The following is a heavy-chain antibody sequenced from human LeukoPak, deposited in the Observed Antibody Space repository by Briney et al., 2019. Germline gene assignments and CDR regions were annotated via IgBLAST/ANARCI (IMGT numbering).Heavy chain of an antibody. CDR2: IKTDGSEK. V-gene: IGHV3-7*03. CDR1: GFTFSSYW. Sequence: GGSLRLSCEASGFTFSSYWMSWVRQAPGKGLEWVANIKTDGSEKYYVDSVKGRFTISRDNSKNTLYLQMNSLRAEDTAVYYCAKAFSTSYQYYYYYGMDVWGQGTTVTVSS. J-gene: IGHJ6*02. CDR3: AKAFSTSYQYYYYYGMDV. D-gene: IGHD2-2*01.